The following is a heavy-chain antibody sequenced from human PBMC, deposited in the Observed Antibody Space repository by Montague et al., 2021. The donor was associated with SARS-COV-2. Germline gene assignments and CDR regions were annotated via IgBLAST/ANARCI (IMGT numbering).Heavy chain of an antibody. CDR2: SYHSGNT. Sequence: SETLSLTCAVYGESVSGYYWSWIRQPPGKGLEWIGYSYHSGNTKYSPSLKSRVSISADTSKNQFSLMLSSVTAADTAVYAREYRIELWQTNWYFGPWGRGTMVTVSS. CDR3: EYRIELWQTNWYFGP. V-gene: IGHV4-59*02. J-gene: IGHJ2*01. CDR1: GESVSGYY. D-gene: IGHD5-18*01.